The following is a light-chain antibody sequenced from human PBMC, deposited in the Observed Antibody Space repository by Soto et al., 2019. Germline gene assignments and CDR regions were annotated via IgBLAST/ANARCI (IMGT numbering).Light chain of an antibody. J-gene: IGKJ3*01. CDR2: AAS. CDR3: QQTYNTPPT. Sequence: DIHMTQSPSSLSASLGDRVTITCRASQRISTYLNWYQQKPGKAPNLLIYAASSLQSGVPSRFSGSGSGTDFTLTISSLQPEDFATYYCQQTYNTPPTFGHGTKVDVK. CDR1: QRISTY. V-gene: IGKV1-39*01.